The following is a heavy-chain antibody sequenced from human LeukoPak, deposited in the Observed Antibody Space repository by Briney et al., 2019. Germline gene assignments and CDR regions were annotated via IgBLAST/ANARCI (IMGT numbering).Heavy chain of an antibody. J-gene: IGHJ4*02. CDR1: GFTVSSNS. D-gene: IGHD3-10*01. CDR2: ISSSGSTI. Sequence: GGSLRLSCTVSGFTVSSNSMRGVRPAPGEGREWVSYISSSGSTIYYADSVKGRFTIPRDNDKNSLYLQMNSLRAEDTAVYYCARDGRDCYGSGSYHYFDYWGQGTLVTLSS. V-gene: IGHV3-48*04. CDR3: ARDGRDCYGSGSYHYFDY.